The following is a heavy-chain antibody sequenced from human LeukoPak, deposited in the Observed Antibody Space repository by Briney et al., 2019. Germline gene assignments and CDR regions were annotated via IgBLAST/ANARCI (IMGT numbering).Heavy chain of an antibody. V-gene: IGHV3-9*01. Sequence: GGSLRLSCAASGFTFDDYAMHWVRQAPGKGLEWVAGISWNSGSIRYADSVKGRFTISRDNAKNSLYLQMNRLRAEDTALYYCAKGRRCSSTSCNDAFDIWGEGTMVTASS. CDR3: AKGRRCSSTSCNDAFDI. CDR2: ISWNSGSI. J-gene: IGHJ3*02. CDR1: GFTFDDYA. D-gene: IGHD2-2*01.